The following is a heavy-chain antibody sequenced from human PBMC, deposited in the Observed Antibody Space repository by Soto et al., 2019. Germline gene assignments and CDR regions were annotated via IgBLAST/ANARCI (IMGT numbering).Heavy chain of an antibody. CDR3: ARDQGVREFPSHSAMDV. V-gene: IGHV3-48*03. D-gene: IGHD3-10*01. J-gene: IGHJ6*02. Sequence: EEQLVESGGGLVQPGGSLRLSCAASGFTFSSYDFNWVRQAPGKGLEWLSYISRVGSTITYADSVKGRFTISRDDAKNSLSLQMNSLRAEDTAVYYCARDQGVREFPSHSAMDVWGQGTTVTVSS. CDR1: GFTFSSYD. CDR2: ISRVGSTI.